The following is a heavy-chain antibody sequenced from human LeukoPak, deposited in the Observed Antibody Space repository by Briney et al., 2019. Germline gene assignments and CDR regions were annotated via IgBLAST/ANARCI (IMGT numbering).Heavy chain of an antibody. CDR3: ARHLYSGYDYYYYYYMDV. CDR2: IYPGESDN. Sequence: GEALETSYKGSGYSFTSYWIGWVRPMPGKGEGWMGIIYPGESDNRYSPSFQVQVTISADNSITTAYLQWSILKASDTSMYYCARHLYSGYDYYYYYYMDVWGKGTTVTVSS. CDR1: GYSFTSYW. V-gene: IGHV5-51*01. J-gene: IGHJ6*03. D-gene: IGHD5-12*01.